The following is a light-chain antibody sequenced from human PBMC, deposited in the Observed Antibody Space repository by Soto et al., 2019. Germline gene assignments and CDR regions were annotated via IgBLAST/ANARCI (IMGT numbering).Light chain of an antibody. CDR3: QQYNSYSIT. J-gene: IGKJ5*01. V-gene: IGKV1-5*01. CDR2: DAS. CDR1: QSISSW. Sequence: DIQMTQSPSTLSASVEDRVPITCRASQSISSWLAWYQQKPGKAPKLLIYDASSLESGVPSRFSGSGSGTEFTLTISSLQPDDFATYYCQQYNSYSITFGQGTRLEI.